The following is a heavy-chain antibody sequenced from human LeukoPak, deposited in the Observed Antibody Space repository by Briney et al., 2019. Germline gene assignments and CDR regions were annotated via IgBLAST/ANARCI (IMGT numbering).Heavy chain of an antibody. Sequence: SETLSLTCAVYGGSFSGYYWSWIRQPPGKGLEWIGEINHSGSTNYNPSLKSRVTISVDTSKNQFSLKLSSVTAADTAVYYCARARQLVGKAFDIWGQGTMVTVSS. V-gene: IGHV4-34*01. J-gene: IGHJ3*02. CDR3: ARARQLVGKAFDI. CDR1: GGSFSGYY. D-gene: IGHD6-13*01. CDR2: INHSGST.